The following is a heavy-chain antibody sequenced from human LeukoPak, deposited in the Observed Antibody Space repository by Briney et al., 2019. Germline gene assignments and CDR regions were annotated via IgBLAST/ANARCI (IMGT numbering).Heavy chain of an antibody. CDR3: ARGPPYDSSGYYDGDEYFQH. V-gene: IGHV1-69*13. CDR1: GGTFSSYP. D-gene: IGHD3-22*01. Sequence: SVKVSCKASGGTFSSYPISWVRPAPGKGLEWMGGIIPTFGKANYAQKFQGRVTITADESTSTAYMELSSLRSEDTAVYYCARGPPYDSSGYYDGDEYFQHWGQGTLVTVSS. J-gene: IGHJ1*01. CDR2: IIPTFGKA.